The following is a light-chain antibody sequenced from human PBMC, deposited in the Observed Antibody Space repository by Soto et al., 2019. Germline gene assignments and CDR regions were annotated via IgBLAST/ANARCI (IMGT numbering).Light chain of an antibody. CDR3: HKYINGST. Sequence: EVVMTQSPATLSVFPGERATLSCRASQSVSSILAWYQQKPGQAPRLLIYSASTRATGIPARFSGSGSGTEFTLTISSLESEEFAVDYCHKYINGSTFGQGTKLEIK. J-gene: IGKJ2*01. CDR1: QSVSSI. V-gene: IGKV3-15*01. CDR2: SAS.